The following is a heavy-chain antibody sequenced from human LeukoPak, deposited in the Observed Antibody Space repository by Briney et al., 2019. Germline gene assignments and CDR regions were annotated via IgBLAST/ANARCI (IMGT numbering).Heavy chain of an antibody. CDR3: ASDWGSVL. CDR1: GFTFSSYA. V-gene: IGHV3-30-3*01. J-gene: IGHJ4*02. Sequence: GRSLRLSCAASGFTFSSYAMHWVRQAPGKGLEWVAVISYDGSNKYYADSVKGRFTISRDNSKNTLYLQMNSLRAEDTAVYYCASDWGSVLWDQGTLVTVSS. CDR2: ISYDGSNK. D-gene: IGHD7-27*01.